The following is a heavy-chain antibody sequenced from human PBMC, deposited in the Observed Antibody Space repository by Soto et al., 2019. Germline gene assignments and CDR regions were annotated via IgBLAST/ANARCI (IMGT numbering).Heavy chain of an antibody. D-gene: IGHD3-9*01. CDR2: IIPILGIA. J-gene: IGHJ4*02. Sequence: QVQLVQSGAEVEKPGSSVKVSCKASGGTFSSYTISWVRQAPGQGREWMGRIIPILGIANYAQRFQGRVTITADKPPTTAYIDMSSLRSEDTAVYYCPRAWATGYVDYWGQGTLVTVSS. CDR3: PRAWATGYVDY. V-gene: IGHV1-69*02. CDR1: GGTFSSYT.